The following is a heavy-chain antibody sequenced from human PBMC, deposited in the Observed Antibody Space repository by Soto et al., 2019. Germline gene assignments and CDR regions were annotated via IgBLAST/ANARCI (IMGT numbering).Heavy chain of an antibody. Sequence: GASVKVSCKASGYTFTSYGISWVRQAPGQGLEWMGWITAYNGNTNYAQKFQGRVTMTTDSSTATAHMELRSLRSDDTAVYFCARVLRSGTYKYYFDYWGQGTPVTVSS. CDR2: ITAYNGNT. D-gene: IGHD3-10*01. CDR3: ARVLRSGTYKYYFDY. CDR1: GYTFTSYG. V-gene: IGHV1-18*01. J-gene: IGHJ4*02.